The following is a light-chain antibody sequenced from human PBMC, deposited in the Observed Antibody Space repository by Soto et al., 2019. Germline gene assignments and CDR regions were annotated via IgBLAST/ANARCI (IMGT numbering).Light chain of an antibody. J-gene: IGLJ2*01. V-gene: IGLV1-44*01. Sequence: QAVVTQPPSASGTPGQRVTISCSGSRSNIGSSTVNWYQQLPRTAPKLLIYSNNQRPSGVPDRFSGSKSGTSASLAISGLQSEDEADYYCAAWDDSLNGVVFGGGTKVTVL. CDR3: AAWDDSLNGVV. CDR2: SNN. CDR1: RSNIGSST.